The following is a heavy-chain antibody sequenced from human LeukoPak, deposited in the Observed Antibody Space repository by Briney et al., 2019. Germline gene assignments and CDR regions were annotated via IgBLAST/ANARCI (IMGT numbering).Heavy chain of an antibody. CDR1: GGSFSGYY. CDR2: INHSGST. CDR3: ARVAAVVVAATHYFDY. V-gene: IGHV4-34*01. D-gene: IGHD2-15*01. J-gene: IGHJ4*02. Sequence: SETLSLTCAVYGGSFSGYYWGWIRQPPGKGLEWIGEINHSGSTNYNPSLKSRVTISVDTSKNQFSLKLSSVTAADTAVYYCARVAAVVVAATHYFDYWGQGTLVTVSS.